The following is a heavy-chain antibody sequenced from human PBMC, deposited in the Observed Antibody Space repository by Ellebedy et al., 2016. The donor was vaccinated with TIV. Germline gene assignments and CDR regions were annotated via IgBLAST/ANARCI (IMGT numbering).Heavy chain of an antibody. V-gene: IGHV1-69*13. CDR3: ARGMNWGRYF. CDR2: IVPIFGTA. D-gene: IGHD3-16*01. CDR1: GGTFSTYS. Sequence: SVKVSCKASGGTFSTYSISWVRQPPGQGLEWMGGIVPIFGTANYAQTFQGRVMITADESTRTAYMELSSLRSEDTAVYYCARGMNWGRYFWGQGTLVTVSS. J-gene: IGHJ4*02.